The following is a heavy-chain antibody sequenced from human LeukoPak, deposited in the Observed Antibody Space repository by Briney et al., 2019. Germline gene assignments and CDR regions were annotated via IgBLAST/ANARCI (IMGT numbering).Heavy chain of an antibody. Sequence: SETLSLTCTVSGGSISSYYWSWIRQPAGKGLEWIGRIHTSGSTNYNPSLKSRVTMSVDTSKNQFSLKLSSVTAADTAVYYCARGGGLGYYYYYMDVWGKGTTVTVSS. CDR1: GGSISSYY. D-gene: IGHD7-27*01. CDR3: ARGGGLGYYYYYMDV. V-gene: IGHV4-4*07. CDR2: IHTSGST. J-gene: IGHJ6*03.